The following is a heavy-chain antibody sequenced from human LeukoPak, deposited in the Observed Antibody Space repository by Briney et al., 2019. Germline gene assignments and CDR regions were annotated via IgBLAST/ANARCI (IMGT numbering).Heavy chain of an antibody. Sequence: ASVTVSCKASGYTFTGYYMHWVRQAPGQGLEWMGWINPNSGDTKYAQKFQGRVTMTRDTSISTAYMELSRLRYDDTAVYYCATQRGSYLWGTDFDYWGQGTLVTVSS. D-gene: IGHD3-16*01. CDR2: INPNSGDT. CDR3: ATQRGSYLWGTDFDY. V-gene: IGHV1-2*02. J-gene: IGHJ4*02. CDR1: GYTFTGYY.